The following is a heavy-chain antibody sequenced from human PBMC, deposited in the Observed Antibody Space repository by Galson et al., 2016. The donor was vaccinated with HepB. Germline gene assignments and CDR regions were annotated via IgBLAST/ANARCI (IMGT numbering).Heavy chain of an antibody. CDR2: IIPIFDRT. CDR3: ARAYSTYYSDSNAPYRAFDL. Sequence: SVKVSCKASGGTFSNYAINWVRQAPGQGLEWMGGIIPIFDRTTYAQKFQGRVTITADKSTSTAYLALSSLRSEDSAVYYCARAYSTYYSDSNAPYRAFDLWGQGTVVTVSS. CDR1: GGTFSNYA. V-gene: IGHV1-69*06. J-gene: IGHJ3*01. D-gene: IGHD3-22*01.